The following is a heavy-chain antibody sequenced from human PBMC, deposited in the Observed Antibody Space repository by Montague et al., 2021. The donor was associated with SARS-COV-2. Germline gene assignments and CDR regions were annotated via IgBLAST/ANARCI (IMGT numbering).Heavy chain of an antibody. CDR2: TYYRSKRYN. Sequence: CAISGDSVSSNSATWNWVRPSPSRGLEWLGRTYYRSKRYNDCAVSVRGRVTINPDTSKNQFSLQLNSVTPEDTAIYYCTSGREGNYNVMDVWGQGTTVTVSS. CDR3: TSGREGNYNVMDV. CDR1: GDSVSSNSAT. V-gene: IGHV6-1*01. D-gene: IGHD1-1*01. J-gene: IGHJ6*02.